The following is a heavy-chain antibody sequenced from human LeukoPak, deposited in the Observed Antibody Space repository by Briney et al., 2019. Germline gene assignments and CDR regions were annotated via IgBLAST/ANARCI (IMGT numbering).Heavy chain of an antibody. Sequence: PSETLSLTCTVSGGSISSSSYYWGWIRQPPGKGLEWIGSIYYSGSTYYNPSLKSRVTISVDTSKNQFSLKLSSVTAADTAVYYCANNYGDYEYDWFDPWGQGTLVTVS. D-gene: IGHD4-17*01. CDR1: GGSISSSSYY. V-gene: IGHV4-39*01. J-gene: IGHJ5*02. CDR2: IYYSGST. CDR3: ANNYGDYEYDWFDP.